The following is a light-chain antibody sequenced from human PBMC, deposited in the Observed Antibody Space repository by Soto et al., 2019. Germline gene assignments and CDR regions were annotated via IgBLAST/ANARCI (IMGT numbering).Light chain of an antibody. CDR1: QSISSW. J-gene: IGKJ2*01. V-gene: IGKV1-5*03. CDR2: KAS. Sequence: DIQMTQSPSTLSASVGDRVTITCRASQSISSWLAWYEQKPGKAPKLLIYKASSLESGVPSRFSGSGSGTEFNLTISRLEPDDFASYYCQQYNSYTFCQGTKLEIK. CDR3: QQYNSYT.